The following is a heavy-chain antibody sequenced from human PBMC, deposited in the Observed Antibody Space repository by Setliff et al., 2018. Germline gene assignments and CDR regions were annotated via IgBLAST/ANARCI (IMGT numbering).Heavy chain of an antibody. J-gene: IGHJ6*02. Sequence: GGSLRLSCAASGFTFSDYYMNWIRQAPGKGLEWVSYISRGGNTIYYADSVKGRFTISRDNAKNSLYLQMNSLRAEDTAVYYCARAGWGVPGDFWSGSRDPYGMDVWGQGTTVTVS. CDR2: ISRGGNTI. CDR1: GFTFSDYY. CDR3: ARAGWGVPGDFWSGSRDPYGMDV. D-gene: IGHD3-3*01. V-gene: IGHV3-11*04.